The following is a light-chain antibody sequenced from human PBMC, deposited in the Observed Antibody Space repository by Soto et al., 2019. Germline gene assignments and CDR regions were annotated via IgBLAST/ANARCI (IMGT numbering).Light chain of an antibody. CDR2: AND. V-gene: IGLV1-44*01. Sequence: SLVAQPPTESATPGQRVTISCFRGSSNMGTNTVGWYQQVPGAAPRLLIYANDQQPPGGPDRFSGSNSGTSASLAISGLQPEDEADYYCVAWDDSLNGHVFGTGTKVTGL. CDR1: SSNMGTNT. J-gene: IGLJ1*01. CDR3: VAWDDSLNGHV.